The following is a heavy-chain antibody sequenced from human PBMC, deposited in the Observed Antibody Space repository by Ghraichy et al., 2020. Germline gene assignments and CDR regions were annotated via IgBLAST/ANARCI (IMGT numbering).Heavy chain of an antibody. D-gene: IGHD3-3*01. J-gene: IGHJ4*02. Sequence: ASVKVSCKASGYTFTSYGISWVRQAPGQGLEWMGWISAYNGNTNYAQKLQGRVTMTTDTSTSTAYMELRSLRSDDTAVYYCAREGSPGPRNVLRFLECSYWGQGTLVTVSS. CDR2: ISAYNGNT. CDR3: AREGSPGPRNVLRFLECSY. CDR1: GYTFTSYG. V-gene: IGHV1-18*04.